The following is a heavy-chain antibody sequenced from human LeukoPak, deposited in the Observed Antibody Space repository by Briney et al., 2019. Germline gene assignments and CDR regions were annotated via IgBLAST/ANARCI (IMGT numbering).Heavy chain of an antibody. V-gene: IGHV4-59*01. Sequence: SETLSLTCTVSGGSISSYYWSWIRQPPGKGLEWIGYIYYSGSTNYNPSLKSRVTISVDTPKNQFSLKLSSVTAADTAVYYCARGSSSSGLAAGDYWGQGTLVTVSS. CDR1: GGSISSYY. D-gene: IGHD6-6*01. J-gene: IGHJ4*02. CDR3: ARGSSSSGLAAGDY. CDR2: IYYSGST.